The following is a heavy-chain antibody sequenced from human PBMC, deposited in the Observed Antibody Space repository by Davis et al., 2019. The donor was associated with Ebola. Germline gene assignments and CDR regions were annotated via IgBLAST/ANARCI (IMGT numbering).Heavy chain of an antibody. V-gene: IGHV1-3*01. D-gene: IGHD2-21*02. CDR1: GYTFTAFA. CDR3: AREGGPVTAQDPPDYLNH. Sequence: ASVKVSCKASGYTFTAFALHWVRQAPGQGLEWMGWINAGNGDTRYSQKFQDRVTINTDTSATTLYMELSSLTSEDTAVYYCAREGGPVTAQDPPDYLNHWGQGTPVTVSS. CDR2: INAGNGDT. J-gene: IGHJ4*02.